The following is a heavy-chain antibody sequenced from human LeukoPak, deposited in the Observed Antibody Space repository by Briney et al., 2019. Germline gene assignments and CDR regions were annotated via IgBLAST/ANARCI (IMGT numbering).Heavy chain of an antibody. CDR1: GFIFRNYA. CDR3: AKWGDYDILTGYYVPAF. V-gene: IGHV3-23*01. CDR2: ITGSGDTT. Sequence: PGASLRLSCAASGFIFRNYAMSWVRQAPGKGLEWVSAITGSGDTTYYADSVKGRFTISRDNPKNTLYVEMNTLRAEDTAVYYCAKWGDYDILTGYYVPAFWGQGALVTVPS. D-gene: IGHD3-9*01. J-gene: IGHJ4*02.